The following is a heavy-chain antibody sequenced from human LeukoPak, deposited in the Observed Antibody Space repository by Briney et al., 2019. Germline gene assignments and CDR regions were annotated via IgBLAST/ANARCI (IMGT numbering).Heavy chain of an antibody. Sequence: PGRSLRLSCAASGFTFSSYATHWVRQAPGKGLEWVAVISYDGSNKYYADSVKGRFTISRDNSKNTLYLQMNSLRAEDTAVYYCARGPWLERPDGYFDYWGQGTLVTVSS. CDR3: ARGPWLERPDGYFDY. V-gene: IGHV3-30-3*01. CDR1: GFTFSSYA. D-gene: IGHD6-19*01. J-gene: IGHJ4*02. CDR2: ISYDGSNK.